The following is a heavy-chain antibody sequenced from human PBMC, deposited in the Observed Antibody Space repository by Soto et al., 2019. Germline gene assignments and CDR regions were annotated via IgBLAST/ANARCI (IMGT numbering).Heavy chain of an antibody. V-gene: IGHV3-21*01. CDR2: ISSGSSDT. Sequence: LRISWEASVVTFSRFSMNWVRQVPGKGLEWVASISSGSSDTWYADSVKGRFIISRDNAQNSLFLQMNTLRPEDTAMYYCARVAYWGQGTQVTVSS. J-gene: IGHJ4*02. CDR1: VVTFSRFS. CDR3: ARVAY.